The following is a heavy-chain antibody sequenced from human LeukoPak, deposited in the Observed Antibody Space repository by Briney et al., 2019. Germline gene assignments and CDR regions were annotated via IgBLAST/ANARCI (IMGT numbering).Heavy chain of an antibody. Sequence: ASVKVSCKASGGTFSSYAISWVRQAPGQGLGWMGRIIPIFGIANYAQKFQGRVTITVDKSTSTAYMELSSLRSEDTAVYYCARDRGELLYYFDYWGQGTLVTVSS. CDR2: IIPIFGIA. V-gene: IGHV1-69*04. D-gene: IGHD1-26*01. CDR1: GGTFSSYA. CDR3: ARDRGELLYYFDY. J-gene: IGHJ4*02.